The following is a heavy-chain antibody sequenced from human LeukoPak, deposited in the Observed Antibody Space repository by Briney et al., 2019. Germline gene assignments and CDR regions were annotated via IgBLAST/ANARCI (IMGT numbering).Heavy chain of an antibody. CDR2: MNPNSGNT. D-gene: IGHD1-1*01. CDR3: ARGYNWNDDDAFDI. J-gene: IGHJ3*02. V-gene: IGHV1-8*01. CDR1: GYTFTSYD. Sequence: ASVKVSCKASGYTFTSYDINWVRQATGQGLEWMGWMNPNSGNTGYAQKFQGRVTMTRNTSISTAYMELRSLRSDDTAVYYCARGYNWNDDDAFDIWGQGTMVTVSS.